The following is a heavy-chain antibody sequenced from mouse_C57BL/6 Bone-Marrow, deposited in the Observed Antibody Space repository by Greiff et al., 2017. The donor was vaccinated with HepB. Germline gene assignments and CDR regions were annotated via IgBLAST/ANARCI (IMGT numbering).Heavy chain of an antibody. V-gene: IGHV1-75*01. D-gene: IGHD2-3*01. CDR1: GYTFTDYY. J-gene: IGHJ3*01. CDR2: IFPGSGST. Sequence: QVQLQQSGPELVKPGASVKISCKASGYTFTDYYINWVKQRPGQGLEWIGWIFPGSGSTYYNEKFKGKATLTVDKSSSTAYMLLSSLTSEDSAVYFCARWGRWLLRAWFAYWGQGTLVTVSA. CDR3: ARWGRWLLRAWFAY.